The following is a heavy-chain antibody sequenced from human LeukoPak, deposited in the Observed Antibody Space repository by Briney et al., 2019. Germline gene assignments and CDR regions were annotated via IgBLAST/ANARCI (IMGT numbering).Heavy chain of an antibody. J-gene: IGHJ4*02. CDR1: GYTFTGYY. CDR2: INPNSGGT. Sequence: ASVKVSCKASGYTFTGYYIHWVRQAPGQGLEWMVRINPNSGGTNFARKFQGRVTMTRDTSISTVYLELNRLRSDDTAMYYCAREGLRDYVMTGADYWGQGTPVTVSS. CDR3: AREGLRDYVMTGADY. V-gene: IGHV1-2*06. D-gene: IGHD4-17*01.